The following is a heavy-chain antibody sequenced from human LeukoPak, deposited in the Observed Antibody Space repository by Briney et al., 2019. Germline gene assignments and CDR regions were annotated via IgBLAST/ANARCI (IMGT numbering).Heavy chain of an antibody. Sequence: SVKVSCKASRGTFSSYGISWVRQAPGQGLEWMGGVIAIFGRVKYGQKFQRRATITTDESTSTAYMELSSLTSEDTGVYYCARGELGDRSGFSFFDYWGQGTLVTVSS. D-gene: IGHD3-22*01. V-gene: IGHV1-69*05. CDR1: RGTFSSYG. CDR3: ARGELGDRSGFSFFDY. CDR2: VIAIFGRV. J-gene: IGHJ4*02.